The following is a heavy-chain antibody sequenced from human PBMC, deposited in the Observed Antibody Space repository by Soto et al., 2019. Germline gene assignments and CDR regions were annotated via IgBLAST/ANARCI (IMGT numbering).Heavy chain of an antibody. D-gene: IGHD2-15*01. Sequence: EVQLVESGGGLVKPGGSLRLSCAASGFTFSSYSMNWVRQAPGKGLEWVSSISSSSSYIYYADSVKGRFTISRDNAKNSLYRQMNSLRAEDTAVYYCARDGYCSGGSCYTSYFDYWGQGTLVTVSS. J-gene: IGHJ4*02. CDR1: GFTFSSYS. CDR2: ISSSSSYI. V-gene: IGHV3-21*01. CDR3: ARDGYCSGGSCYTSYFDY.